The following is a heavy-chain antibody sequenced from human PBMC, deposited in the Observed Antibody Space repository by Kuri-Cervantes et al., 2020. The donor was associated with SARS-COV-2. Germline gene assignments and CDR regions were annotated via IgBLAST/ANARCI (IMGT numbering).Heavy chain of an antibody. CDR3: ANDIVGATNFDY. V-gene: IGHV3-23*01. D-gene: IGHD1-26*01. J-gene: IGHJ4*02. Sequence: GEALKISCAASGFTFSSYAMSWVRQAPGKGLEWVSAISGSGGSTYYADSVKGRFTISRDNSKTTLYLQMNSLRAEDTAVYYCANDIVGATNFDYWGQGTLVTVSS. CDR1: GFTFSSYA. CDR2: ISGSGGST.